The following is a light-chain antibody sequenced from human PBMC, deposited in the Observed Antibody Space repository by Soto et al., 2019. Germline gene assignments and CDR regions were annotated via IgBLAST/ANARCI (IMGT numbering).Light chain of an antibody. V-gene: IGKV1-33*01. Sequence: DIQMTQSPSSLSASVGDRVTITCQASQDISNYLNWYQQNPGKAPKLLIYDASNLETGVPSRFSGSGSGTDFTFTISSLQPEYIATYYCQQYDNLPLTFGGGTKVEIK. CDR2: DAS. CDR3: QQYDNLPLT. CDR1: QDISNY. J-gene: IGKJ4*01.